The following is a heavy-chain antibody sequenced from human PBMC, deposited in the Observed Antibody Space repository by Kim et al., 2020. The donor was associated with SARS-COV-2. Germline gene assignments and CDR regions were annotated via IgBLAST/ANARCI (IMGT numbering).Heavy chain of an antibody. Sequence: ASVKVSCKASGYTFTGYYIHWVRQAPGQGLEWMGWINPNSGGTNYAQKFQGRVTMTRDTSISTAYMELSRLRSDDTAVYYCARDQVPMVRGVRSAFDIWGQGTMVTVSS. CDR2: INPNSGGT. V-gene: IGHV1-2*02. D-gene: IGHD3-10*01. CDR1: GYTFTGYY. J-gene: IGHJ3*02. CDR3: ARDQVPMVRGVRSAFDI.